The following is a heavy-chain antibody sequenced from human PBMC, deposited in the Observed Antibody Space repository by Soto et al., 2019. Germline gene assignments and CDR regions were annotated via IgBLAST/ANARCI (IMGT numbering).Heavy chain of an antibody. Sequence: GPVKVSCKASGYTFTGYYMHWVRQAPGQGLEWMGWINPNSGGTNYAQKFQGRVTMTRDTSISTAYMELSRLRSDDTAVYYCARAQITVTTNAFDIWGQGTMVTVSS. CDR3: ARAQITVTTNAFDI. CDR2: INPNSGGT. CDR1: GYTFTGYY. J-gene: IGHJ3*02. D-gene: IGHD4-17*01. V-gene: IGHV1-2*02.